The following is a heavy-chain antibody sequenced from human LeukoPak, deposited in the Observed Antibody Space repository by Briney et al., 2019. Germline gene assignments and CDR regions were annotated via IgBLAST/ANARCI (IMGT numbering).Heavy chain of an antibody. Sequence: PGGSLRLSCAASGFTFSSYAMSWVRQAPGKGLERVSAISGSGGSTYYADSVKGRFTISRDNSKNTLYLQMNSLRAEDTAVYYCAKAETKSYGSGSYLFYYWGQGTLVTVSS. CDR1: GFTFSSYA. J-gene: IGHJ4*02. V-gene: IGHV3-23*01. CDR2: ISGSGGST. CDR3: AKAETKSYGSGSYLFYY. D-gene: IGHD3-10*01.